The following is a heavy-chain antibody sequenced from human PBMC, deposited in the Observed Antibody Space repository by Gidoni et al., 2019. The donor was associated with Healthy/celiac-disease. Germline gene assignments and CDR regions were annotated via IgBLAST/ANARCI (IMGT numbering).Heavy chain of an antibody. CDR3: AHSGSYYRVSPPYFDY. CDR1: GFTCRSDA. J-gene: IGHJ4*02. Sequence: EGQLLESGGGLVQPGGSLRLSCEASGFTCRSDAMSWVRQAPGKGLGWVSAISGSGVSTYYADSVKGRFTISRDNSKNTLYLQMNSLRAEDTAVYYCAHSGSYYRVSPPYFDYWGQGTLVTVSS. V-gene: IGHV3-23*01. CDR2: ISGSGVST. D-gene: IGHD1-26*01.